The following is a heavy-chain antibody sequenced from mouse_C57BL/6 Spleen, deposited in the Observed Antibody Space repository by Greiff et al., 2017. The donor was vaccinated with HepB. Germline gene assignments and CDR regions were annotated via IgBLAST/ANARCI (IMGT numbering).Heavy chain of an antibody. CDR1: GYTFTDYY. Sequence: VQRVESGAELVRPGASVKLSCKASGYTFTDYYINWVKQRPGQGLEWIARIYPGSGNTYYNEKFKGKATLTAEKSSSTAYMQLSSLTSEDSAVYCCAGSYGYWGQGTTLTVSS. D-gene: IGHD1-1*02. J-gene: IGHJ2*01. CDR2: IYPGSGNT. V-gene: IGHV1-76*01. CDR3: AGSYGY.